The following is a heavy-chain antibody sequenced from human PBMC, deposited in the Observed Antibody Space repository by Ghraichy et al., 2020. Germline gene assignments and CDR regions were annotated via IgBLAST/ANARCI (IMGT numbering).Heavy chain of an antibody. D-gene: IGHD3-3*01. CDR2: IIPIFGTA. Sequence: SVKVSCKASGGTFSSYAISWVRQAPGQGLEWMGGIIPIFGTANYAQKFQGRVTITADESTSTAYMELSSLRSEDTAVYYCARGRIWSGYYLGQARAYYYYGMDVWGQGTTVTVSS. CDR1: GGTFSSYA. V-gene: IGHV1-69*13. CDR3: ARGRIWSGYYLGQARAYYYYGMDV. J-gene: IGHJ6*02.